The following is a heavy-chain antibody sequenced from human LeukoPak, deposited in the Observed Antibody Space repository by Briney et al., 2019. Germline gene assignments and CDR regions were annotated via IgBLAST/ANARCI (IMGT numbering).Heavy chain of an antibody. CDR1: GGSISSYY. Sequence: KASETLSLTCTVSGGSISSYYWSWIRQPPGKGLEWIGYIYYSGSTNYNPSLKSRVTISVDTSKNQFSLKLSSVTAADTAVYYCARESSSGWLRVYDYWGQGTLVTVSS. CDR3: ARESSSGWLRVYDY. D-gene: IGHD6-19*01. J-gene: IGHJ4*02. V-gene: IGHV4-59*12. CDR2: IYYSGST.